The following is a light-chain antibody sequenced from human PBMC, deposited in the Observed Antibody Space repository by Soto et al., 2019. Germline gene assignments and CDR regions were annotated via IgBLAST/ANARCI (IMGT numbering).Light chain of an antibody. V-gene: IGKV3-20*01. Sequence: EIVLTQSPGTVSLSPGERATLSCRASQCVSRSFLAWYQQKPGQAPRLLIYGASSRATGNPERFSGSGYGTDFTLTISRPEPEEAAVYYCQHYGSSPRTFGGGTKVEIK. CDR1: QCVSRSF. CDR3: QHYGSSPRT. J-gene: IGKJ4*01. CDR2: GAS.